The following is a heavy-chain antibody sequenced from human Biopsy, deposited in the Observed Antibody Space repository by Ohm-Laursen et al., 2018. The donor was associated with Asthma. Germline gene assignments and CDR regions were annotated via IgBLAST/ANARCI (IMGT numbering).Heavy chain of an antibody. CDR3: SRDTLGYYFDI. CDR2: ITFDGSTQ. D-gene: IGHD6-13*01. V-gene: IGHV3-30-3*01. CDR1: GTHFGSYN. Sequence: SLRLSCAASGTHFGSYNMHWARQAPGKGLEWVAVITFDGSTQHYGDTVKGRFTISRDNSKNMLFLQMNSLRAEDTAVYYCSRDTLGYYFDIWGQGTQVTVSS. J-gene: IGHJ4*02.